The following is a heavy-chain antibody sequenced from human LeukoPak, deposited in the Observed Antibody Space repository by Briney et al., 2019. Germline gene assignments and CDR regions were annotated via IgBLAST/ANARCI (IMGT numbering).Heavy chain of an antibody. Sequence: PSETLSLTCTVSGYSITSGYYWGWIRQPPGKGLEWIGNIFHSGSTYYNPSLKSRVTISVDKSKNQFSLNLSSVTAADTAVYYCATDFNSGAFDYWGQGTLVTVSS. V-gene: IGHV4-38-2*02. CDR1: GYSITSGYY. J-gene: IGHJ4*02. CDR2: IFHSGST. CDR3: ATDFNSGAFDY. D-gene: IGHD4/OR15-4a*01.